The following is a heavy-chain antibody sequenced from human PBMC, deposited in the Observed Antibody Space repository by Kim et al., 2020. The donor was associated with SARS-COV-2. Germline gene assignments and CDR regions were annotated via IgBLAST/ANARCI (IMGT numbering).Heavy chain of an antibody. CDR2: GNEK. V-gene: IGHV3-7*01. J-gene: IGHJ4*02. CDR3: AREGAPDY. Sequence: GNEKDYVDTVKGQFTSTRDNDKNSLYLQMNSLKAGDTAVYYCAREGAPDYWGQGTLVTVSS.